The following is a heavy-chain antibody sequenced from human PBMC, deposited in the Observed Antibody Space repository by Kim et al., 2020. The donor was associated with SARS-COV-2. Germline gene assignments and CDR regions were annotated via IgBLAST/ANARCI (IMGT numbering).Heavy chain of an antibody. CDR3: ARDLIAAAGTYYGMDV. J-gene: IGHJ6*02. D-gene: IGHD6-13*01. Sequence: PSRKRRVTISVDTSKNQFSLKLSSVTAADTAVYYCARDLIAAAGTYYGMDVWGQGTTVTVSS. V-gene: IGHV4-59*01.